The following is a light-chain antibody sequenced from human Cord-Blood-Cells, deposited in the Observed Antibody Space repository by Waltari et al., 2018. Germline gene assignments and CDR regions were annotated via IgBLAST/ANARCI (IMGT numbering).Light chain of an antibody. CDR2: DAS. Sequence: DLQMTPSPSTLSESVGDRVTITCRASQSISSWLAWYQQKPGKAPKLLIYDASSLESGVPSRFSGSGSGTEFTLTISSLQPDDFATYYCQQYNSYWTFGQGTKVEIK. CDR1: QSISSW. J-gene: IGKJ1*01. V-gene: IGKV1-5*01. CDR3: QQYNSYWT.